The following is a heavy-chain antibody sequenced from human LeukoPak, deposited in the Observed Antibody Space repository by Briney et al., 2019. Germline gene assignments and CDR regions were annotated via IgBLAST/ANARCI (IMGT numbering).Heavy chain of an antibody. Sequence: PGGSLRLSCAASGFSLTNHAMNWVRQVPGKGLEWVSGISASGGSTYYADSVRGRFTISRDNSKNTLYVQMNSLRAEDTAVYYCARDYSSSWYDARYNWFDPWGQGTLVTVSS. CDR2: ISASGGST. CDR1: GFSLTNHA. CDR3: ARDYSSSWYDARYNWFDP. D-gene: IGHD6-13*01. J-gene: IGHJ5*02. V-gene: IGHV3-23*01.